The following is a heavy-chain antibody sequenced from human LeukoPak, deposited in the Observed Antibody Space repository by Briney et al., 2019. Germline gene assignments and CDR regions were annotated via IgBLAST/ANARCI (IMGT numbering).Heavy chain of an antibody. V-gene: IGHV5-51*04. CDR2: NYPGDSDT. CDR3: ARGPPVWFGELLGACDI. Sequence: GEALKISCKGPGYSFPSYWIAWVRQTPGKGLGWMGINYPGDSDTRYSPSFQGQVTIAADKPISTAYLQWSSLKASHTAMYYCARGPPVWFGELLGACDIWGQGTMVSVSS. J-gene: IGHJ3*02. CDR1: GYSFPSYW. D-gene: IGHD3-10*01.